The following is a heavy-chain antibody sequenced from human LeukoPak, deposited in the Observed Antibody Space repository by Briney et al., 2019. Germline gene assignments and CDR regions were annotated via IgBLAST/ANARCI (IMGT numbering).Heavy chain of an antibody. CDR2: ISWNSGSI. V-gene: IGHV3-9*01. CDR1: GFTFDDYA. Sequence: PGRSLRLSCAASGFTFDDYAMHWVRQAPGKGLEWVSGISWNSGSIGYADSVKGRFTISRDNAKNSLFLQMNSLRAEDTAVYYCTREIPIFNGNHYFDYWGQGTLVTVSS. J-gene: IGHJ4*02. D-gene: IGHD1-1*01. CDR3: TREIPIFNGNHYFDY.